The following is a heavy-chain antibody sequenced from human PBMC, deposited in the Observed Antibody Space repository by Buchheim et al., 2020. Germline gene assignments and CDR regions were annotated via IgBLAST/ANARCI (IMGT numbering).Heavy chain of an antibody. CDR3: AREYCSSTSCSYFDY. D-gene: IGHD2-2*01. V-gene: IGHV3-48*03. CDR2: IRSSGSTT. CDR1: GFTFSSYE. J-gene: IGHJ4*02. Sequence: EVQLVESGGGLVQPGGSLRLSCAASGFTFSSYEMNWVRQAPGKGLEWVSYIRSSGSTTYYADPVKGRFTISRDNAKNSLYLQMNSLRAEDTAFYYCAREYCSSTSCSYFDYWGQGTL.